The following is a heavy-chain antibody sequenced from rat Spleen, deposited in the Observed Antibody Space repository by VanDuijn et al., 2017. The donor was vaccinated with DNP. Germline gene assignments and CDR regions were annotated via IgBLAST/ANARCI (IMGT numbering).Heavy chain of an antibody. CDR2: ISYDGSST. J-gene: IGHJ4*01. Sequence: VQLVETGGGLVQPGRSMKLSCAASGLTFSYADLAWVRQTPTRGLEWVATISYDGSSTYYRDSVKGRFTISRDNAKSTLYLQMNSLRSEDTATYYCARHPHGMDAWDQGTSVTVSS. CDR3: ARHPHGMDA. D-gene: IGHD3-8*01. V-gene: IGHV5-22*01. CDR1: GLTFSYAD.